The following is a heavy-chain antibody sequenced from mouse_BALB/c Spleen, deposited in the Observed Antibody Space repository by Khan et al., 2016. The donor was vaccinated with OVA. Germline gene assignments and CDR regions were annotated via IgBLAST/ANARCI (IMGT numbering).Heavy chain of an antibody. Sequence: EVELVESGGDFVRPGGSLKLSCAASGFTFSTYGMSWVRPTPDKRLVWVATIITGGAYTYYPESVKGRFTISRDNAKNTLYLQLSSLKSEDTAIYYCARLAYYYNSEGFAYWGQGTLVTVSA. J-gene: IGHJ3*01. V-gene: IGHV5-6*01. CDR1: GFTFSTYG. D-gene: IGHD1-1*01. CDR3: ARLAYYYNSEGFAY. CDR2: IITGGAYT.